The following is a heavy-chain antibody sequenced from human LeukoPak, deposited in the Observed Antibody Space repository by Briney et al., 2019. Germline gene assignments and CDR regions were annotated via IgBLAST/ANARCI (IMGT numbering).Heavy chain of an antibody. J-gene: IGHJ4*02. V-gene: IGHV3-30*18. CDR1: GFTFSSYG. Sequence: GRSLRLSCAASGFTFSSYGMHCVRQAPGKGLEWVAVISYDGSNKYYADSVKGRFTISRDNSKNTLYLQMNSLRAEDTAVYYCAKDLPQQLVRYYFDYWGQGTLVTVSS. D-gene: IGHD6-13*01. CDR2: ISYDGSNK. CDR3: AKDLPQQLVRYYFDY.